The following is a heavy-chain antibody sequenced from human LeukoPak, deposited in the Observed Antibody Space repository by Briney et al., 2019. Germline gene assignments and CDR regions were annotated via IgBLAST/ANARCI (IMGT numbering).Heavy chain of an antibody. J-gene: IGHJ6*03. CDR1: GGSISSYY. Sequence: SETLSLICTVSGGSISSYYWSWIRQPPGKGLEWIGYNSGSTNYKSSLKSRVTISVDTSKNQFSLKLSSVTAADTAVYYCARETSQKGAHYMDVWGKGTTVTISS. V-gene: IGHV4-59*01. CDR2: NSGST. D-gene: IGHD3-16*01. CDR3: ARETSQKGAHYMDV.